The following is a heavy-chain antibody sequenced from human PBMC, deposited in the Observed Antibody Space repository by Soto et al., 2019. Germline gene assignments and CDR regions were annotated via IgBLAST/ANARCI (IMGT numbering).Heavy chain of an antibody. J-gene: IGHJ3*01. CDR3: ARDMDSGGYGAFDL. CDR1: GFTFSSYS. CDR2: ISGSSRTI. Sequence: EVQLVESGGGLVQPGGSLRLSCAASGFTFSSYSMNWVRQAPGKGLEWVSYISGSSRTIYYVDSVKDRFTISRDNAKNSLYLQMNSLRDEDTAVYYCARDMDSGGYGAFDLWGQGTMVTVSS. D-gene: IGHD3-22*01. V-gene: IGHV3-48*02.